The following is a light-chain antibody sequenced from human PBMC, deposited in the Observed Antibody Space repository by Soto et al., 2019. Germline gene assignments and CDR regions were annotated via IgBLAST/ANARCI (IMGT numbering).Light chain of an antibody. J-gene: IGKJ3*01. V-gene: IGKV3D-20*02. Sequence: EIVLTQSPGTLSLSPGERATLSCRASQSVSNNYLAWYQQKPGQAPRLLIYGASNRATGIPDRFSGSGSGTDFTLTISRLEPEDFAFYYCQQRSNWLFTFGPGTKVDIK. CDR2: GAS. CDR1: QSVSNNY. CDR3: QQRSNWLFT.